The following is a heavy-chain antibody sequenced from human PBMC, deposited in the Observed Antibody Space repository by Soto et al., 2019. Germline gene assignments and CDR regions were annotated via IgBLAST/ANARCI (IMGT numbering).Heavy chain of an antibody. CDR3: ARDRSSSSSVLDY. CDR1: GGSISSGGYY. Sequence: QVQLQESGPGLVKPSQTLSLTCTVSGGSISSGGYYWSWIRQHPGKGLEWIGYIYYSGSTYYNPSIKSRVTISVDTSKNQYSLKLSSVTAADTAVYYCARDRSSSSSVLDYWGQGTLVTVSS. V-gene: IGHV4-31*03. D-gene: IGHD6-6*01. J-gene: IGHJ4*02. CDR2: IYYSGST.